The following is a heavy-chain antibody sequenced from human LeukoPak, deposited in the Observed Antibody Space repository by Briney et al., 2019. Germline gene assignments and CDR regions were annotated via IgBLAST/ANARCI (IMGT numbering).Heavy chain of an antibody. D-gene: IGHD3-10*01. CDR3: ARCLAYGSGRFRWFDP. V-gene: IGHV1-18*04. CDR1: GYTFTGYY. Sequence: GASVKVSCKASGYTFTGYYMHWVRQAPGQGLEWMGWISAYNGNTNYAQKLQGRVTMTTDTSTSTAYMELRSLRSDDTAVYYCARCLAYGSGRFRWFDPWGQGTLVTVSS. CDR2: ISAYNGNT. J-gene: IGHJ5*02.